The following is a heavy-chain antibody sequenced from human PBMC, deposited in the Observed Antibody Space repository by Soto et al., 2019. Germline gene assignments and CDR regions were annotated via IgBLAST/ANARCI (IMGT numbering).Heavy chain of an antibody. V-gene: IGHV1-24*01. CDR2: FDPEDGET. CDR3: ATASYGSGSIVHFDY. D-gene: IGHD3-10*01. Sequence: ASVKVSCKGSGYTLTELSMHWVRQAPGKGLEWMGGFDPEDGETIYAQKSQGRVTMTEDTSTDTAYMELSSLRSEDTAVYYFATASYGSGSIVHFDYWGQGTLVTVSS. J-gene: IGHJ4*02. CDR1: GYTLTELS.